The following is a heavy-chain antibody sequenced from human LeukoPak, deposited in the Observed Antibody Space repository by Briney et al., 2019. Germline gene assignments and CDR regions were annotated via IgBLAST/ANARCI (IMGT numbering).Heavy chain of an antibody. V-gene: IGHV4-59*08. D-gene: IGHD4-17*01. J-gene: IGHJ4*02. Sequence: PPETLSLTCTVSGGSISSHYWSWIRQPPGKGLEWIGYISYSGSTNYNPSLKSRVNISVDTSKNQFSLKLSSVTAADTAVYYCARDDYGDYFDYWGQGTLVTVPS. CDR1: GGSISSHY. CDR2: ISYSGST. CDR3: ARDDYGDYFDY.